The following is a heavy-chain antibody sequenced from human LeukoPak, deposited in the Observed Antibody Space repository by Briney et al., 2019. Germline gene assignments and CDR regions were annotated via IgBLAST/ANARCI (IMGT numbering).Heavy chain of an antibody. J-gene: IGHJ4*02. V-gene: IGHV3-74*01. CDR3: ARGNYGFDC. CDR1: GFTFTDYE. D-gene: IGHD1-7*01. Sequence: QAGGSLRLSCAASGFTFTDYEMYWVRQTPGKGLVWVSRIISDGTGTNYADSVKGRFTISRDNAKNTLYLQMNSLRAEDTAVYYCARGNYGFDCWGQGTLVTVSS. CDR2: IISDGTGT.